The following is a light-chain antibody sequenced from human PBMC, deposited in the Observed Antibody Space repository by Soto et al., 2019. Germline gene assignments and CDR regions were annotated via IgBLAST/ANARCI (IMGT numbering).Light chain of an antibody. CDR3: LQDYDFPWT. Sequence: AIQMTQSPSSLSASVGDRVTITCRASQGIRNDLGWYQQKPGKAPKLLINVASRLQIGVPSRFSGSGSGTDFTLTISSLQPEDFATYYCLQDYDFPWTFGQGTKVEIK. J-gene: IGKJ1*01. CDR1: QGIRND. V-gene: IGKV1-6*01. CDR2: VAS.